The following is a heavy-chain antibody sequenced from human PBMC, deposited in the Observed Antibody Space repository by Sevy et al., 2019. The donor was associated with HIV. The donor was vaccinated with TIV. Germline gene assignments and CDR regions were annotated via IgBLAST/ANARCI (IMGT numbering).Heavy chain of an antibody. D-gene: IGHD2-8*01. CDR1: GFTFSNFK. CDR3: ARENGALDY. CDR2: IVYPSSGS. J-gene: IGHJ4*02. V-gene: IGHV3-30*03. Sequence: GGSLRLSCAASGFTFSNFKMYWVRQAPGKGLEWVTLIVYPSSGSHYADPVRGRFTVSRDNANSMLYLQMDSLRHEDTAVYYCARENGALDYWGQGTLVTVSS.